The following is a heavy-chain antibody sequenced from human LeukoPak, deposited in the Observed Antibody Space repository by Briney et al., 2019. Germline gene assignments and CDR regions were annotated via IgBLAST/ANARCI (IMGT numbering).Heavy chain of an antibody. CDR2: INSDGSST. CDR1: GFTFSSYW. J-gene: IGHJ3*02. V-gene: IGHV3-74*01. CDR3: ARPRVGNVFDI. D-gene: IGHD1-26*01. Sequence: GGSLRLSCAASGFTFSSYWMHWVRQAPGKGLVWVSRINSDGSSTWYADSVKGRFTISRDNAKSTLYLQMNSLRAEDTAVYYCARPRVGNVFDIWGQGTMVTVSS.